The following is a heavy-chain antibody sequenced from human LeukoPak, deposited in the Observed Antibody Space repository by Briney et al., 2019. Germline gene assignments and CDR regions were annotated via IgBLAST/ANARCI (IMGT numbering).Heavy chain of an antibody. D-gene: IGHD1-26*01. Sequence: ASVKVSCMASGYTFTSYYMHWVRQAPGQGLEWMGIINPSGGSTSYAQKFQGRVTMTRDMSTSTVYMELSSLRSEDTAVYYCARAGSYLDWFDYWGQGTLVTVSS. CDR3: ARAGSYLDWFDY. CDR1: GYTFTSYY. J-gene: IGHJ4*02. CDR2: INPSGGST. V-gene: IGHV1-46*01.